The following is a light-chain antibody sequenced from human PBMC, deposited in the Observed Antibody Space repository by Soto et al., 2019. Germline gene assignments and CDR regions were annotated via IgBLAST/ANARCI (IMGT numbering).Light chain of an antibody. CDR1: SSNIGSNT. CDR2: SNN. J-gene: IGLJ7*01. Sequence: QSVMTQPPSASGTPGQRVTICCSGSSSNIGSNTVNWYQQFPGTAPKLLIYSNNQRPSGVPDRFSGSKSGTSASLAISGLQSEDEADYYCAAWDDSLNGAVFGGGTQLTVL. CDR3: AAWDDSLNGAV. V-gene: IGLV1-44*01.